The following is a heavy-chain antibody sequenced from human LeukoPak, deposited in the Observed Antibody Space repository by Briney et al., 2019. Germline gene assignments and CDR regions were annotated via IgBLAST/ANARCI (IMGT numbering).Heavy chain of an antibody. CDR1: GGSISSYY. D-gene: IGHD4-17*01. J-gene: IGHJ5*02. Sequence: PSETLSLTCTVSGGSISSYYWSWIRQPPGKGLEWIGYIYYSGSTNYNPSLKSRVTISVDTSKNQFSLKLSPVTAADTAVYYCARASGEGFRFDPWGQGTLVTVSS. CDR2: IYYSGST. CDR3: ARASGEGFRFDP. V-gene: IGHV4-59*01.